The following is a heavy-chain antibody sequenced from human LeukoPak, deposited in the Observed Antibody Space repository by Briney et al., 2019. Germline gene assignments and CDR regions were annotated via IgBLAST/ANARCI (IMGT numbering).Heavy chain of an antibody. J-gene: IGHJ4*02. CDR1: GFTFSNYW. V-gene: IGHV3-7*01. Sequence: PGGSLRLSCEGSGFTFSNYWMGWVRQAPGKGLQWVANIKTDGSEKYYVDSVKGRFTISRDNAKNSLYLQMNSLRAEDTAVYYCATLYGGSLDYWGQGTLVTVSS. CDR3: ATLYGGSLDY. CDR2: IKTDGSEK. D-gene: IGHD5-12*01.